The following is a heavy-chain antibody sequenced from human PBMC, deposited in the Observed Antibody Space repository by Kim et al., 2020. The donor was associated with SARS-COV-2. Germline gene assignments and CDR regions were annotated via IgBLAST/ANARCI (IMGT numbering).Heavy chain of an antibody. Sequence: ASVKVSCKASGYTFTSYAMHWVRQAPGQRLEWMGWINAGNGNTKYSQKFQGRVTITMDTSASTAYMELSSLRSEDTAVYYCARGPRGGWYGSGAFDYWGQGTLVTVSS. CDR2: INAGNGNT. J-gene: IGHJ4*02. V-gene: IGHV1-3*01. CDR1: GYTFTSYA. D-gene: IGHD6-19*01. CDR3: ARGPRGGWYGSGAFDY.